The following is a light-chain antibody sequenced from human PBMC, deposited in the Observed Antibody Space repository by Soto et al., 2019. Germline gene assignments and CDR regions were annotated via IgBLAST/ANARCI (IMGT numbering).Light chain of an antibody. Sequence: DIQMTQSPSTLSSSVGDRVTITCRASQGISTYLAWYQQKPRKAPKLLIYAASTLQSGVPSRFSGSGSGTDFTLTISSLQPEDFATYYCQQLNSYPINFGQGTRLEIK. J-gene: IGKJ5*01. CDR3: QQLNSYPIN. CDR1: QGISTY. V-gene: IGKV1-9*01. CDR2: AAS.